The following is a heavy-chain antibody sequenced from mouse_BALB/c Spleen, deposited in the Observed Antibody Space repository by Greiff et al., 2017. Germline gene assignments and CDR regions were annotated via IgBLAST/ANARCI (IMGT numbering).Heavy chain of an antibody. CDR3: ARSVTTVVAYLYWYFDV. CDR2: ISSGSSTI. CDR1: GFTFSSFG. Sequence: EVQLVESGGGLVQPGGSRKLSCAASGFTFSSFGMHWVRQAPEKGLEWVAYISSGSSTIYYADTVKGRFTISRDNPKNTLFLQMTSLRSEDTAMYYCARSVTTVVAYLYWYFDVWGAGTTVTVSS. J-gene: IGHJ1*01. V-gene: IGHV5-17*02. D-gene: IGHD1-1*01.